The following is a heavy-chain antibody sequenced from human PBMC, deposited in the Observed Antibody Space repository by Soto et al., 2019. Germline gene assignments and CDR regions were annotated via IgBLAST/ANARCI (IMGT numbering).Heavy chain of an antibody. J-gene: IGHJ4*02. Sequence: AGPLRLSCAACGIAFGSYWMHWVRQAPGKGLVWVSSIDHYENGINYADSVKGRLTISIDNAKNTLYLQMNSMRAEDTAVYYCKSDTFGGRDSWGKATLVTVS. CDR1: GIAFGSYW. D-gene: IGHD2-15*01. CDR3: KSDTFGGRDS. CDR2: IDHYENGI. V-gene: IGHV3-74*01.